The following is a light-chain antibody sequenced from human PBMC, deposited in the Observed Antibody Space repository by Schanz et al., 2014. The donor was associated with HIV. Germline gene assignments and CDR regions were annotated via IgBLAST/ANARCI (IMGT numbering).Light chain of an antibody. CDR3: QQYYRTPWT. Sequence: EIVLTQSPGTLSLSPGERATLSCRASQSVSSSYLAWYQQKPGQAPRLLIYGASTRATGIPDRFSGSGSGTEFTLTISSLQSEDFAVYYCQQYYRTPWTFGQGTKVEIK. J-gene: IGKJ1*01. V-gene: IGKV3-20*01. CDR2: GAS. CDR1: QSVSSSY.